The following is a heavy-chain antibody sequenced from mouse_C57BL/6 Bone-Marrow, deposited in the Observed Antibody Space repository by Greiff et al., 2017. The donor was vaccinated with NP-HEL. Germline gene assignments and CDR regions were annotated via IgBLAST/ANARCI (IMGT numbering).Heavy chain of an antibody. Sequence: QVQLQQSGAELARPGASVKLSCKASVYTFTSYGISWVKQRTGQGLEWIGEIYPRSGNTYYNEKFKGKATLTADKSSSTAYMELRSLTSEDSAVYFCARPHLLLRSYAMDYWGQGTSVTVSS. CDR2: IYPRSGNT. J-gene: IGHJ4*01. CDR1: VYTFTSYG. CDR3: ARPHLLLRSYAMDY. V-gene: IGHV1-81*01. D-gene: IGHD1-1*01.